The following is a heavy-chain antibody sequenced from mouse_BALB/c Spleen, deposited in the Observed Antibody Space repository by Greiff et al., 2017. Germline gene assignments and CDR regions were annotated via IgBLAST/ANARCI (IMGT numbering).Heavy chain of an antibody. CDR2: ISSGGGST. CDR1: GFAFSSYD. Sequence: EVQLVESGGGLVKPGGSLKLSCAASGFAFSSYDMSWVRQTPEKRLEWVAYISSGGGSTYYPDTVKGRFTISRDNAKNTLYLQMSSLKSEDTAMYYCARHGNYEWFAYWGQGTLVTVSA. J-gene: IGHJ3*01. D-gene: IGHD2-1*01. V-gene: IGHV5-12-1*01. CDR3: ARHGNYEWFAY.